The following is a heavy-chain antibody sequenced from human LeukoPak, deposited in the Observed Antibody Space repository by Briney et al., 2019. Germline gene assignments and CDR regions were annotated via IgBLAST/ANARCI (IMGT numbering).Heavy chain of an antibody. V-gene: IGHV1-69*13. CDR3: ARELRYCSSTSCYTLYYYYGMDV. CDR2: IIPIFGTA. J-gene: IGHJ6*02. D-gene: IGHD2-2*02. Sequence: SVKVSCKASGGTFSSYAISWVRQAPGQGLEWMGGIIPIFGTANYAQKFQDRVTITADESTSTAYMELSSLRSEDTAVYYCARELRYCSSTSCYTLYYYYGMDVWGQGTTVTVSS. CDR1: GGTFSSYA.